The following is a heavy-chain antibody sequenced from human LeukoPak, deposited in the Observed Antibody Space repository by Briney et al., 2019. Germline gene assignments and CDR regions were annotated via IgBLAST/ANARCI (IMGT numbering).Heavy chain of an antibody. J-gene: IGHJ4*02. V-gene: IGHV3-7*01. Sequence: GGSLRLSCAASGLIFSSYWMSWVRQAPGKGLEWVANINQDEVEKYYVDSVKGRFTISRDNAKNSLYLRMNSLRAEDTAVYFCARALSGWAYYFDLWGQGTLVTVSS. CDR1: GLIFSSYW. CDR3: ARALSGWAYYFDL. CDR2: INQDEVEK. D-gene: IGHD6-19*01.